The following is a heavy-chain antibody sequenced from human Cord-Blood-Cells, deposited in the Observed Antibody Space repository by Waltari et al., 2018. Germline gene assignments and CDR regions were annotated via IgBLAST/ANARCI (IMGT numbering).Heavy chain of an antibody. CDR1: GGSISSGDYY. D-gene: IGHD1-26*01. CDR3: ARDIATYSVWGYFDL. V-gene: IGHV4-30-4*08. CDR2: IYYSGST. J-gene: IGHJ2*01. Sequence: QVQLQESGPGLVKPSQTLSLTCTVSGGSISSGDYYWSWIRQPPGKGLEWIGYIYYSGSTYYNPSLRSRVTIAVDTSKNQFSLKLSSVTAADTAVYYCARDIATYSVWGYFDLWGRGTLVTVSS.